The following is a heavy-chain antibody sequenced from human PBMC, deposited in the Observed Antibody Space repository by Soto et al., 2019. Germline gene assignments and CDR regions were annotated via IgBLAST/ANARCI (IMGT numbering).Heavy chain of an antibody. Sequence: GGSLRLSCAASGFTVSSNYMSWVRQAPGKGLKWVSVIYSGGSTYYADSVKGRFTISRDNSKNTLYLQMNSLRAEDTAVYYCARTDDSSGYDDTNYGMDVWGQGTTVTVSS. J-gene: IGHJ6*02. D-gene: IGHD3-22*01. CDR2: IYSGGST. CDR1: GFTVSSNY. V-gene: IGHV3-66*01. CDR3: ARTDDSSGYDDTNYGMDV.